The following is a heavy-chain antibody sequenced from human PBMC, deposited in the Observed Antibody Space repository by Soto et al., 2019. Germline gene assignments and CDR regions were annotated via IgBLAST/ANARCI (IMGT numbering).Heavy chain of an antibody. D-gene: IGHD4-4*01. CDR3: ARDLQRTDPYYYGMDV. V-gene: IGHV4-59*01. Sequence: WETLSLTCTVSGGSISSYYWSWIRQPPGKGLEWIGYIYYSGSTNYNPSLKSRVTISVDTSKNQFSLKLSSVTAADTAVYYCARDLQRTDPYYYGMDVWGQGTTVTVSS. CDR1: GGSISSYY. J-gene: IGHJ6*02. CDR2: IYYSGST.